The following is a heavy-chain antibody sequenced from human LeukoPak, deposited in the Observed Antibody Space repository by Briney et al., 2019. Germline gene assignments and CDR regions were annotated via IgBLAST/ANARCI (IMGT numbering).Heavy chain of an antibody. J-gene: IGHJ6*03. CDR1: GFTLEDFA. D-gene: IGHD3-3*01. CDR3: ARDRLGFLEWLPSCSYMDV. V-gene: IGHV3-20*01. CDR2: VNWNGDSR. Sequence: GGSLRLSCAASGFTLEDFAMSWVRQVPGKGLEWVAGVNWNGDSRGYAESVKGRFIISRDIAKNSLFLQMNSLRAEDTALYHCARDRLGFLEWLPSCSYMDVWGKGTTVTVSS.